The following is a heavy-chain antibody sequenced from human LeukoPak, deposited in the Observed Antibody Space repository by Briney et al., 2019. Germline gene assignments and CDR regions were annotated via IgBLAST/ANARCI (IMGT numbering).Heavy chain of an antibody. CDR3: ARVSGVMISLGGVISYFDY. Sequence: PSETLSLTCALYGGSFNDYYWTWIRQPPGKGLEWIGEINHCGVTDYNPSLRSRVTISVDPSKNQLSLQLSSVTAADTGVYYCARVSGVMISLGGVISYFDYWGQGTLVTVSS. J-gene: IGHJ4*02. V-gene: IGHV4-34*01. CDR2: INHCGVT. CDR1: GGSFNDYY. D-gene: IGHD3-16*02.